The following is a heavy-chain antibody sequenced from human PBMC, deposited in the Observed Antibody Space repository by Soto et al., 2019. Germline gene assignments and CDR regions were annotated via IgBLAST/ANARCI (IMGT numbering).Heavy chain of an antibody. Sequence: PGGSLRLSCAASGFTFSNAWMSWVRQAPGKGLEWVANIKQDGSEKYYLDSVKCRFTISRDNAKNSLYLQMNSLRAEDTAVYYCARFYYDSSGYLPSPYYYYYGMDVWGQGTTVTVSS. CDR3: ARFYYDSSGYLPSPYYYYYGMDV. D-gene: IGHD3-22*01. V-gene: IGHV3-7*04. CDR2: IKQDGSEK. J-gene: IGHJ6*02. CDR1: GFTFSNAW.